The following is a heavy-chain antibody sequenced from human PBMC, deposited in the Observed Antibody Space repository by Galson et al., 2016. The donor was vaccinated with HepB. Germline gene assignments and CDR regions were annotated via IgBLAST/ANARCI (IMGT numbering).Heavy chain of an antibody. D-gene: IGHD3-22*01. CDR3: AHGSGYYLNFDY. J-gene: IGHJ4*02. Sequence: PALVKPTQTPTLTCTFSGFSFNTNGGVGVGWIRQSPGKALEWLGIIYWDDDKRYSPSLKNRVTITKGASGRQVVLTLTNMDPLDTATYYCAHGSGYYLNFDYWGQGTLVAVSS. V-gene: IGHV2-5*02. CDR2: IYWDDDK. CDR1: GFSFNTNGGVG.